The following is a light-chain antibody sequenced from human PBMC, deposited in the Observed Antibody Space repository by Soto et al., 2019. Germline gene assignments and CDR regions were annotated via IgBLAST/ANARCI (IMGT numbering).Light chain of an antibody. CDR3: QQYRSSPPEFT. J-gene: IGKJ3*01. CDR1: QTISSNY. CDR2: GAS. Sequence: EIVLTQSPGTLSLSAGERATLSCRASQTISSNYLAWYQQKPGQAPRLLIFGASYRASGIPDRFSGSGSGTDCTLTISRLEPEDFAVYYCQQYRSSPPEFTFGPGTKVDIK. V-gene: IGKV3-20*01.